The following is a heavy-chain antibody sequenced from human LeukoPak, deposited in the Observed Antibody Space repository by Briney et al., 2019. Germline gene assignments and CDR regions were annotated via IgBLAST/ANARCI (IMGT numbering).Heavy chain of an antibody. Sequence: GGSLRLSCAASGFTFSSYAMSWVRQAPGKGLEWVANIKQDGSEKYYVDSVKGRFTISRDNAKNSLYPQMNSLRAEDTAVYYCARANWGPCSSTSCFLPLDYWGQGTLVTVSS. J-gene: IGHJ4*02. V-gene: IGHV3-7*01. CDR2: IKQDGSEK. CDR3: ARANWGPCSSTSCFLPLDY. CDR1: GFTFSSYA. D-gene: IGHD2-2*01.